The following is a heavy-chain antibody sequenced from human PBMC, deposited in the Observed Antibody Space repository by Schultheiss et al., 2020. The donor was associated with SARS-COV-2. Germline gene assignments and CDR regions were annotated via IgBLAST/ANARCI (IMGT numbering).Heavy chain of an antibody. J-gene: IGHJ3*02. D-gene: IGHD3-22*01. CDR2: ISGSGGST. V-gene: IGHV3-23*01. CDR3: AETYYYDSSGLTDAFDI. Sequence: GGSLRLSCAASGFTVSSNYMSWVRQAPGKGLEWVSAISGSGGSTYYADSVKGRFTISRDNSKNTLYLQMNSLRAEDTAVYYCAETYYYDSSGLTDAFDIWGQGTMVTVSS. CDR1: GFTVSSNY.